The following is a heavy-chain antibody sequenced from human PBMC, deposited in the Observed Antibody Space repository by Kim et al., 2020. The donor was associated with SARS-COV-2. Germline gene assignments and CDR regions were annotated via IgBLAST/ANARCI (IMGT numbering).Heavy chain of an antibody. D-gene: IGHD3-10*01. Sequence: NYAQKLQGRVTMTTDTSTSTAYMELRSLRSDDTAVYYCARVGGSWYPIDYWGQGTLVTVSS. J-gene: IGHJ4*02. CDR3: ARVGGSWYPIDY. V-gene: IGHV1-18*01.